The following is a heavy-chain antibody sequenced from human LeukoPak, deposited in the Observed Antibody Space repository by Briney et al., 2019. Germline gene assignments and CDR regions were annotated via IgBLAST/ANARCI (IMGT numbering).Heavy chain of an antibody. CDR3: ARDQGYYDSSGYPGGYYGMDV. D-gene: IGHD3-22*01. Sequence: PSETLSLTCTVSGGSISSYYWSWIRQPPGKGLGWIGYIYYSGSTNYNPSLKSRVTISVDTSKNQFSLKLSSVTAADTAVYYCARDQGYYDSSGYPGGYYGMDVWGQGTTVTVSS. CDR1: GGSISSYY. CDR2: IYYSGST. V-gene: IGHV4-59*01. J-gene: IGHJ6*02.